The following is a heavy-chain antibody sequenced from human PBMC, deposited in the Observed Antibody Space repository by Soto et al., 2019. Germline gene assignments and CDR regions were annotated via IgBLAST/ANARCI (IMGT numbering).Heavy chain of an antibody. D-gene: IGHD3-22*01. CDR1: GYIFTGYY. Sequence: QVQLVQSGAEVKKPGASVKVSCKASGYIFTGYYMHWLRQAPGQGLEWMGWFNPNSGGTKYAKKFQGRVTMTNDTSINTDYMELSGLISDDTAVYYCARGDFDSSANYYAGWFDPWGQGTLVTVSS. J-gene: IGHJ5*02. V-gene: IGHV1-2*02. CDR2: FNPNSGGT. CDR3: ARGDFDSSANYYAGWFDP.